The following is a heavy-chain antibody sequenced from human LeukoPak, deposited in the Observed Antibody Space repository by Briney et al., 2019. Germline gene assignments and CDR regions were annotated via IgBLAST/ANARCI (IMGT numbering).Heavy chain of an antibody. J-gene: IGHJ4*01. Sequence: GGSLRLSCAASGFTFSSYWMSWVRQAPGKGLEWVANIKQDGSEKYYVDSVKGRFTISRDNAKNSLYLQMNSLRAEDTAVYYCARLGEGDYYDSSGYYYPYYFDYWGQEPWSPSPQ. D-gene: IGHD3-22*01. CDR2: IKQDGSEK. CDR3: ARLGEGDYYDSSGYYYPYYFDY. V-gene: IGHV3-7*01. CDR1: GFTFSSYW.